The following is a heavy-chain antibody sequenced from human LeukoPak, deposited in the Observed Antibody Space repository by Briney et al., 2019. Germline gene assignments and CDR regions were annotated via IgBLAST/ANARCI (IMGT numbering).Heavy chain of an antibody. CDR2: IYYSGST. V-gene: IGHV4-39*01. Sequence: SETLSLTCTVSGGSISSSSYYWGWIRQPPGKGLEWIGCIYYSGSTYYNPSLRSRVTISVDTSKNPFSLKLSSVTAADTAVYYCARLSRYSGYEFDYWGQGTLVTVSS. CDR3: ARLSRYSGYEFDY. D-gene: IGHD5-12*01. CDR1: GGSISSSSYY. J-gene: IGHJ4*02.